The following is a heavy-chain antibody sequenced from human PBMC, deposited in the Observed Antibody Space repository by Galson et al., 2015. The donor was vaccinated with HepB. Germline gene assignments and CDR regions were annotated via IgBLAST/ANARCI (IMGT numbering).Heavy chain of an antibody. CDR2: FDAEGGAQAGQA. D-gene: IGHD5-12*01. CDR3: VTGSGYDVEY. Sequence: SVKVSCKVSGHPVRDLSIHWVRQSPGKGLAGMGGFDAEGGAQAGQAIYAQELQGRVTMTKDTSADTLYMELTSLRSEDTAVYYCVTGSGYDVEYWGQGILVTVS. J-gene: IGHJ4*02. CDR1: GHPVRDLS. V-gene: IGHV1-24*01.